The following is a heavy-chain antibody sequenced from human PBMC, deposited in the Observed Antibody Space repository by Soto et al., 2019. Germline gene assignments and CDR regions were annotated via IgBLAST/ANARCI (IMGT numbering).Heavy chain of an antibody. J-gene: IGHJ4*02. CDR1: GGSISSYY. CDR2: IYYTGST. D-gene: IGHD2-21*02. Sequence: PSETLSLTCTVSGGSISSYYWSWIRQPPGKGLEWIGYIYYTGSTNYNPSLKSRVTISVDTSENQFSLKLSSVTAADTAVYYCARSIVVVTALDYWGQGTLVTVSS. CDR3: ARSIVVVTALDY. V-gene: IGHV4-59*01.